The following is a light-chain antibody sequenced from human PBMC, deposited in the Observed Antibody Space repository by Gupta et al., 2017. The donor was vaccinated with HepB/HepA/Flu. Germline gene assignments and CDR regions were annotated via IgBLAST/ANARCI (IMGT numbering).Light chain of an antibody. J-gene: IGKJ4*01. Sequence: EIVLTQSPGTLSLSPGERATLSCRASQSISSNYLAWYQQKFGQAPRLLIYGASSRATGIPDRFSGSGSGTDFTLTISRLDPEDFAVYFCQQYVSSPLTFGGGTKVEIK. V-gene: IGKV3-20*01. CDR3: QQYVSSPLT. CDR1: QSISSNY. CDR2: GAS.